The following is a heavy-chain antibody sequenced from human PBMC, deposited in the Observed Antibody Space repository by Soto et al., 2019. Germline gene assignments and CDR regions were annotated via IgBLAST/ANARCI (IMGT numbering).Heavy chain of an antibody. V-gene: IGHV4-59*01. CDR3: ARAGSGYSFDY. D-gene: IGHD3-9*01. CDR1: GGSISSYY. Sequence: NPSETLSLTCTVPGGSISSYYWTWIRQTPGKGLEWIGYIYNTGSTTYSPSLKSRVTISVNMSKNQLSLKLSSVTAADTAVYYCARAGSGYSFDYWGQGTLVTVSS. CDR2: IYNTGST. J-gene: IGHJ4*02.